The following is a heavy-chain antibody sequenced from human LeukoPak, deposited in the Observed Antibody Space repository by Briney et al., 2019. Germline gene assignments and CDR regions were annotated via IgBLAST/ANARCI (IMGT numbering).Heavy chain of an antibody. D-gene: IGHD6-6*01. CDR3: ARDLELIAALWFDP. J-gene: IGHJ5*02. CDR2: IIPIFGTA. CDR1: GGTFSSYA. V-gene: IGHV1-69*05. Sequence: ASVKVSCKASGGTFSSYAISWVRQAPGQGLEWMGRIIPIFGTANYAQKFQGRVTITTDESTSTAYMELSSRRSEDTAVYYCARDLELIAALWFDPWGQGTLVTVSS.